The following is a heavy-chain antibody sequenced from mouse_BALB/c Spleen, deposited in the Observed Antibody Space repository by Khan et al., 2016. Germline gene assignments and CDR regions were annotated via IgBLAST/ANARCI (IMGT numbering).Heavy chain of an antibody. D-gene: IGHD1-1*01. Sequence: VQLQESGAELVKPGASVKLSCKASGYTFTSYDINWVRQRPEQGLEWIGWIFPGDGSTKYNEKFKGKATLTTDKSSSTAYMQLSRLTSEDSAGYCWARLYGSTYGYFDVWGAGTTVTVSS. J-gene: IGHJ1*01. CDR3: ARLYGSTYGYFDV. CDR2: IFPGDGST. CDR1: GYTFTSYD. V-gene: IGHV1-85*01.